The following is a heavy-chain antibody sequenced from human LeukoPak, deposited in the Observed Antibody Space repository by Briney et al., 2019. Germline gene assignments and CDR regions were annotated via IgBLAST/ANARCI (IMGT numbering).Heavy chain of an antibody. CDR1: GFTFSSYS. Sequence: GGSLRLSCAASGFTFSSYSMNWVRQAPGKGLEWVSYISSSSTIYYADSVKGRFTISRDNAKNSLYLQMNSLRAEDTAVYYCARERGAIAARLDYWGQGTLVTVSS. V-gene: IGHV3-48*01. CDR2: ISSSSTI. J-gene: IGHJ4*02. CDR3: ARERGAIAARLDY. D-gene: IGHD6-6*01.